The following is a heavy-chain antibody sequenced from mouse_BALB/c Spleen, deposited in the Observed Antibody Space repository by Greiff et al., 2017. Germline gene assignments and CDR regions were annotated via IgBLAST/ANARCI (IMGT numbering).Heavy chain of an antibody. V-gene: IGHV1-67*01. CDR3: ARQTTVRGGYFDV. D-gene: IGHD1-1*01. Sequence: QVQLKQSGPELVRPGVSVKISCKGSGYTFTDYAMHWVKQSHAKSLEWIGVISTYYGNTNYNQKFKGKATMTVDKSSSTAYMELARLTSEDSAIYYCARQTTVRGGYFDVWGAGTTVTVSS. CDR2: ISTYYGNT. CDR1: GYTFTDYA. J-gene: IGHJ1*01.